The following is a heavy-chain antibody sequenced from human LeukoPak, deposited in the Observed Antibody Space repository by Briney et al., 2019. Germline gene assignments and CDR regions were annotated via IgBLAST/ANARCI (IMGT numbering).Heavy chain of an antibody. CDR1: GFTFANYA. CDR2: ISGSGGET. D-gene: IGHD6-13*01. Sequence: QAGGSLRLSCAASGFTFANYAMSRVRQAPGKGLEWVSSISGSGGETHSTDSVKGRFTISRDNAKNTLYLQMNSLRAEDTAVYYCAREIANTRNAMGLWGLGTLVTVSS. CDR3: AREIANTRNAMGL. J-gene: IGHJ4*02. V-gene: IGHV3-23*01.